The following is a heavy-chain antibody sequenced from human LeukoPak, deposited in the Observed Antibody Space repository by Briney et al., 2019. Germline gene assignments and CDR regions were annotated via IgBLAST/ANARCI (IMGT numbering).Heavy chain of an antibody. CDR1: GFTFSSYS. CDR3: AATIRARWFDP. CDR2: ISSSSSYI. Sequence: GGSLRLSCAASGFTFSSYSMNWVRQAPGEGPEWVSSISSSSSYIYYADSVKGRFTISRDNAKNSLYLQMNSLRAEDTAVYYCAATIRARWFDPWGQGTLVTVSS. V-gene: IGHV3-21*01. J-gene: IGHJ5*02.